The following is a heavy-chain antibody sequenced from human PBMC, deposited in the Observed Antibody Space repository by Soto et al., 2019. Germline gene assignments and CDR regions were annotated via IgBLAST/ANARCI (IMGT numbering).Heavy chain of an antibody. V-gene: IGHV1-3*01. CDR1: GYTFTAYA. D-gene: IGHD1-26*01. CDR2: INAGNGNT. Sequence: ASVKVSCNASGYTFTAYAMHWLRQAPGQRLEWMGWINAGNGNTRYSQKFQGRVTLTRDTSASTAYMGLSSLTSEDTAVYYCARVSGASRDFDYWGQGTLVTVSS. J-gene: IGHJ4*02. CDR3: ARVSGASRDFDY.